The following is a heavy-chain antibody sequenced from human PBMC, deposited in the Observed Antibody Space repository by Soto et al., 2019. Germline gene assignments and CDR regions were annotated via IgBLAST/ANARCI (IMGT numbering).Heavy chain of an antibody. Sequence: SETLSLTCSVSNGSISGFYWTWIRQPPGKILEWIGYIHYSGLTDYNPSLTSRATMSVDTSKNQFSLNLKSITAADTAVYYCVRVGVGIGNHFDSWGRGTLVTVSS. CDR2: IHYSGLT. CDR1: NGSISGFY. CDR3: VRVGVGIGNHFDS. D-gene: IGHD1-26*01. J-gene: IGHJ4*02. V-gene: IGHV4-59*12.